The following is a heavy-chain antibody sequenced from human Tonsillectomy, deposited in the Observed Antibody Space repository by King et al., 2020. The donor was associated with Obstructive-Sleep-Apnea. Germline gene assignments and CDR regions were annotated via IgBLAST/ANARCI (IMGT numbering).Heavy chain of an antibody. D-gene: IGHD3-10*01. CDR2: IYYSGST. Sequence: VQLQESGPGLVKPSQTLSLTCIVSGGSISSGGYYWSWIRQHPGKGLEWIGYIYYSGSTYYNPSLNSRVTISVETSKNQFSLKLSSVTAAYTAVYYCARGGGGSGNYWGQGTLVTVSS. V-gene: IGHV4-31*03. J-gene: IGHJ4*02. CDR3: ARGGGGSGNY. CDR1: GGSISSGGYY.